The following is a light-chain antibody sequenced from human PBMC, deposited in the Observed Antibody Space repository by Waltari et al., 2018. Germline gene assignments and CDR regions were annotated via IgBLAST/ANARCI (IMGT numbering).Light chain of an antibody. J-gene: IGLJ2*01. CDR2: EVS. V-gene: IGLV2-14*01. CDR3: SSYTSRNTVV. Sequence: QSALTQPASVSGSPGQSITISCTGTTSDVGNSNYFSWYQQHPGKVPKLMIYEVSSRPTGVSDRFSGSKSGNTASLTISGLQAEDEADYYCSSYTSRNTVVFGGGTKLTVL. CDR1: TSDVGNSNY.